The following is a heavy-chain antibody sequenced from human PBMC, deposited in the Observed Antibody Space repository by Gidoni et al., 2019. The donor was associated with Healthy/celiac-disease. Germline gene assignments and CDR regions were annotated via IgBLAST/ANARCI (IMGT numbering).Heavy chain of an antibody. CDR2: ISYDGSNK. CDR3: AKGGHITYDY. D-gene: IGHD1-20*01. V-gene: IGHV3-30*18. J-gene: IGHJ4*02. CDR1: GFTFSSYG. Sequence: QVQLVESGGGVVQPGRSLRLSCAASGFTFSSYGMHWVRKAPGKGLEWVAVISYDGSNKYYADSVKGRFTISRDNSKNTLYLQMNSLRVEDTAVYYCAKGGHITYDYWGQGTLVTVSS.